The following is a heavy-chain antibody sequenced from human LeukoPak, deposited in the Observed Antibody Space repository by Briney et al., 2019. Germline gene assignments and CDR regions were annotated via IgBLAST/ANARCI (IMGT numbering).Heavy chain of an antibody. CDR2: ISGSAGNT. V-gene: IGHV3-23*01. J-gene: IGHJ3*02. CDR3: ARARGINRNAFDI. D-gene: IGHD3-16*01. CDR1: GFTFTKHA. Sequence: GGSLRLSCAAAGFTFTKHALSWVRQAPGKGLEWVSGISGSAGNTFYADSVKGRFTISRDNAKNSLYLQMNSLRAEDTAVYYCARARGINRNAFDIWGQGTMVTVSS.